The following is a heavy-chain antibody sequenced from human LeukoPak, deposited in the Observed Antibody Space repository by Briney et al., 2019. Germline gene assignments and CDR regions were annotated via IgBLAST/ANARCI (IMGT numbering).Heavy chain of an antibody. V-gene: IGHV1-2*02. Sequence: ASVKVPCKASGYTFTSYGISWVRQAPGQGLEWMGWINPNSGGTNSAQKFQGRVTMTRDTSISTAYMELSRLRSDDTAVYYCARDARGYSPSWFAPWGQGTLVTVSS. CDR2: INPNSGGT. D-gene: IGHD5-18*01. CDR1: GYTFTSYG. CDR3: ARDARGYSPSWFAP. J-gene: IGHJ5*02.